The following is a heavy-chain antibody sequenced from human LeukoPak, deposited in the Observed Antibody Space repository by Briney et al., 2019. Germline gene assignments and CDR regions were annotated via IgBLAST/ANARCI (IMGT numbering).Heavy chain of an antibody. J-gene: IGHJ4*02. V-gene: IGHV5-51*01. D-gene: IGHD5-24*01. CDR2: IYPGGSET. CDR3: ARASRDGYNQNFDH. Sequence: GEPLKISCKGLGYDFSTYWNAWVRQRPGTGLEWMGIIYPGGSETRYDPSFQGQVTISADRSTSTAYLQWSSLRASDTAMYYCARASRDGYNQNFDHWGQGTLVTVSS. CDR1: GYDFSTYW.